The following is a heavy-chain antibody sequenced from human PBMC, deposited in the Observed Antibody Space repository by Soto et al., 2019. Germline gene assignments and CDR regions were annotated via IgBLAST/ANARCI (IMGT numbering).Heavy chain of an antibody. CDR1: GFTFTSSA. CDR2: IVVGSGNT. Sequence: GASVKVSCKASGFTFTSSAMQWVRQARGQRLEWIGWIVVGSGNTNYAQKFQERVTITRDMSTSTAYMELSSLRSEDTAVYYCAAESPMVRGVYPPNAFDIWGQGTMVT. J-gene: IGHJ3*02. D-gene: IGHD3-10*01. V-gene: IGHV1-58*02. CDR3: AAESPMVRGVYPPNAFDI.